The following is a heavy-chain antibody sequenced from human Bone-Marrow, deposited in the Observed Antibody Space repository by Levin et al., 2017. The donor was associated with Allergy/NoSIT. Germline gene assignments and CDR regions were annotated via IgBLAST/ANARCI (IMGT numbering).Heavy chain of an antibody. CDR2: IKQDGSTK. CDR1: GFTFTDFW. V-gene: IGHV3-7*03. J-gene: IGHJ4*02. Sequence: PGGSLRLSCAASGFTFTDFWMAWVRQAPGKGLEWVASIKQDGSTKNYVDSVKGRFAISRDNAKNSLDLQMNSLRPEDTAVYYCATIWRGASGSSRWGQGTLVTVSS. D-gene: IGHD6-19*01. CDR3: ATIWRGASGSSR.